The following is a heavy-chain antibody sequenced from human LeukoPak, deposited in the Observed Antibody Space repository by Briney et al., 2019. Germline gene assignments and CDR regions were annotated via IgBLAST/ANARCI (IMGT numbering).Heavy chain of an antibody. Sequence: SETLSLTCTVSGGSISSYYWSWSRQPPGKGLEECGYIYYSGGTNYNPSLKSRVTISLDTSNDPLSLKLRSVTAADTAVYYCARGAYYDILAPRRFSVYYYSGMDVWGKGTTVTVSS. J-gene: IGHJ6*04. CDR1: GGSISSYY. CDR2: IYYSGGT. D-gene: IGHD3-9*01. CDR3: ARGAYYDILAPRRFSVYYYSGMDV. V-gene: IGHV4-59*01.